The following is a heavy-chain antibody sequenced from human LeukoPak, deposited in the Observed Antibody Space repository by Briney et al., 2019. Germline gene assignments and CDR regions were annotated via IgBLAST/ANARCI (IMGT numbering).Heavy chain of an antibody. CDR2: ISSSSSSI. D-gene: IGHD3-10*01. V-gene: IGHV3-48*02. J-gene: IGHJ2*01. CDR3: SRGRRGSSYWYFDL. CDR1: GFTFSSYS. Sequence: GGSLRLSCAASGFTFSSYSMNWVRQAPGKGLEWLSYISSSSSSIHYADSVKGRFTISRDNAKNSVHLQMNSLRDEDTDVYYCSRGRRGSSYWYFDLWGRGTLVTVSS.